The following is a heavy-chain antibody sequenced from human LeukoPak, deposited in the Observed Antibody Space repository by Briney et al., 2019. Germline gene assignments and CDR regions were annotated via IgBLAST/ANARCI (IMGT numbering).Heavy chain of an antibody. CDR1: GASISSYY. V-gene: IGHV4-59*01. J-gene: IGHJ4*02. CDR3: ARGRYGWLPFDY. D-gene: IGHD3-16*01. CDR2: IYDSESI. Sequence: PSETLSLTCTVSGASISSYYWSWIRQPPGKGLEWIGYIYDSESIKYNPSLKNRLTISVDTSKNQFSLKLSSVTAADTAVYYCARGRYGWLPFDYWGQGTLVTVS.